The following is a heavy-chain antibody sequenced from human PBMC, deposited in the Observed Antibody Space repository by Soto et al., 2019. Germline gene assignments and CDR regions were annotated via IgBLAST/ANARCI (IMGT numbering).Heavy chain of an antibody. CDR3: ARPIVVVPAAADYYYGMDV. CDR1: GGTFSSYA. J-gene: IGHJ6*02. V-gene: IGHV1-69*01. CDR2: IIPIFGTA. Sequence: QVQLVQSGAEVKKPGSSVKVSCKASGGTFSSYAISWVRQAPGQGLEWMGGIIPIFGTANYAQKFQGRVTITADESTSTAYMELSSLRSEDTAVYYCARPIVVVPAAADYYYGMDVWGQGTTVTVS. D-gene: IGHD2-2*01.